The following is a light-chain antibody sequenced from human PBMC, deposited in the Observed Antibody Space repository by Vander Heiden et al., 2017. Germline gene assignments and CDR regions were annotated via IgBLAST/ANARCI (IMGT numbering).Light chain of an antibody. CDR2: GNS. V-gene: IGLV1-40*01. CDR3: QSYDSSLSALYV. J-gene: IGLJ1*01. Sequence: QSVLTQPPSVSGAPGQRVTISCTGSSSNIGAGYDVHWYHKLPGTAPKLLIYGNSNRPSGVPDRFSGSKSGTSASLAITGLQAEDEADYYCQSYDSSLSALYVFGTGTKVTVL. CDR1: SSNIGAGYD.